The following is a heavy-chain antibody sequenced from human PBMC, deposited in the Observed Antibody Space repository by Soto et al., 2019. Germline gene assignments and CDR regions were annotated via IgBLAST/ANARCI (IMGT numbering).Heavy chain of an antibody. CDR3: ARDYIVGATPVYFDY. CDR2: ISSSGSTI. Sequence: AGGSLSPACAASGFTFSSYEMNWVRQAPGKGLERVSYISSSGSTIYYADSVKGRFTISRDNAKNSLYLQMNSLRAEDTAVYYCARDYIVGATPVYFDYWGQGTLVTVSS. D-gene: IGHD1-26*01. J-gene: IGHJ4*02. V-gene: IGHV3-48*03. CDR1: GFTFSSYE.